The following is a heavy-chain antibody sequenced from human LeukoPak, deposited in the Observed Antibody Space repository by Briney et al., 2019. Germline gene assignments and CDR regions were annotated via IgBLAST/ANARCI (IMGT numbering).Heavy chain of an antibody. Sequence: SQTLSLTCTVSGGSISGGGYYCNWIRQYSGKDLEWIGYIYYSGSTYYNPSLKSRVTISVDTSKIQFSLKLSSVTAADTAVYYCARDRTDDWYFDLWGRGTLVTVSS. J-gene: IGHJ2*01. D-gene: IGHD4-17*01. CDR2: IYYSGST. V-gene: IGHV4-31*03. CDR1: GGSISGGGYY. CDR3: ARDRTDDWYFDL.